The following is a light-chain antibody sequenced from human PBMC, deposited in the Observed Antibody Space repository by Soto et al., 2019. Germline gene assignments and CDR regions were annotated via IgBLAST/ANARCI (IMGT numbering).Light chain of an antibody. CDR2: DVT. J-gene: IGLJ1*01. Sequence: QSALTQPRSVSGSPGQSVTISCTGTSSDVGGYNYVSWYQHHPGKAPKLMIYDVTKRPSGVPDRFSGSKSGNTASLTISGLQAEDEADYYCCSYAGSYTDVFGTETKLTVL. CDR3: CSYAGSYTDV. CDR1: SSDVGGYNY. V-gene: IGLV2-11*01.